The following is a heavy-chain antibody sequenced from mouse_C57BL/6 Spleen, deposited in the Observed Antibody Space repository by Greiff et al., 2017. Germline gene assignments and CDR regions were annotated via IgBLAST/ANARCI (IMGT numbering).Heavy chain of an antibody. CDR2: ISDGGSYT. CDR1: GFTFSSYA. CDR3: ARDPLYYYGSSHWYFDV. D-gene: IGHD1-1*01. Sequence: DVKLVESGGGLVKPGGSLKLSCAASGFTFSSYAMSWVRQTPEKRLEWVATISDGGSYTYYPDNVKGRFTISRDNAKNNLYLQMSHLKSEDTAMYYCARDPLYYYGSSHWYFDVWGTGTTVTVSS. J-gene: IGHJ1*03. V-gene: IGHV5-4*01.